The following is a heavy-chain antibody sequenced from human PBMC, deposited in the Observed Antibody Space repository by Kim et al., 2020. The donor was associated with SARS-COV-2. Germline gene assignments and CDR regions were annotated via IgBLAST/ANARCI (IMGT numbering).Heavy chain of an antibody. CDR1: GGSISSYY. D-gene: IGHD6-13*01. Sequence: SETLSLTCTVSGGSISSYYWSWIRQPPGKGLEWIGYIYYSGSTNYNPSLKSRVTISVDTSKNQFSLKLSSVTAADTAVYYCARGLVYSSSTRWGQGTLVTVSS. J-gene: IGHJ4*02. V-gene: IGHV4-59*13. CDR2: IYYSGST. CDR3: ARGLVYSSSTR.